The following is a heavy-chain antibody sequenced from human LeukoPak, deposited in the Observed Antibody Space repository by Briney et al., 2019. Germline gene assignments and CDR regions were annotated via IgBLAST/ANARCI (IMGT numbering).Heavy chain of an antibody. D-gene: IGHD2-2*01. J-gene: IGHJ5*02. CDR2: IYHSGST. CDR3: ARARLGVVPAAYLLDP. V-gene: IGHV4-38-2*01. Sequence: PSETLSLTCAVSGYSISSGYYWGWIRQPPGKGLEWIGSIYHSGSTYYNPSLKSRVTISVDTSKNQFSLKLSSVTAADTAVYYCARARLGVVPAAYLLDPWGQGTLVTVSS. CDR1: GYSISSGYY.